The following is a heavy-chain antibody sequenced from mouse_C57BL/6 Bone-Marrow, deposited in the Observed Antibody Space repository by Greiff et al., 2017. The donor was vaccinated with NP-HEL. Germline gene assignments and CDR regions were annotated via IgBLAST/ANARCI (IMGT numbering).Heavy chain of an antibody. CDR3: ARSYDYDAWFAY. D-gene: IGHD2-4*01. CDR1: GYAFSSSW. CDR2: IYPGDGDT. J-gene: IGHJ3*01. V-gene: IGHV1-82*01. Sequence: VKLQQSGPELVKPGASVKISCKASGYAFSSSWMNWVKQRPGKGLEWIGRIYPGDGDTNYNGKFKGKATLTADKSSSTAYMQLSSLTSEDSAVYFCARSYDYDAWFAYWGQGTLVTVSA.